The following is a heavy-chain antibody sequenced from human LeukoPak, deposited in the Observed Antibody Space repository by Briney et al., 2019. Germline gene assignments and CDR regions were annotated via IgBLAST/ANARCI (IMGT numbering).Heavy chain of an antibody. CDR2: INHSGST. CDR1: GGSFSGYY. Sequence: SETLSLTCAVYGGSFSGYYWSWIRQPPGKGQEWIGEINHSGSTNYNPSLKSRVTISVDTSKNQFSLKLSSVTAADTAVYYCARERIYYYDSSGTPYYFDYWGQGTLVTVSS. D-gene: IGHD3-22*01. J-gene: IGHJ4*02. V-gene: IGHV4-34*01. CDR3: ARERIYYYDSSGTPYYFDY.